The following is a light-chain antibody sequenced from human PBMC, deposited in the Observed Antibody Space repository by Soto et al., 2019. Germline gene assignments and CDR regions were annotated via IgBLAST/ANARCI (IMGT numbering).Light chain of an antibody. J-gene: IGKJ1*01. CDR2: DSS. Sequence: EIVLTQSPATLSLSPGERASLSCRASQSVSVYVAWYQQRPGQAPRLLIYDSSNRVPGIPARFSGSGSGTAFTLTINILEPDDFAVYYWQQRSNWPWTTFGPGTRVEIK. CDR3: QQRSNWPWTT. V-gene: IGKV3-11*01. CDR1: QSVSVY.